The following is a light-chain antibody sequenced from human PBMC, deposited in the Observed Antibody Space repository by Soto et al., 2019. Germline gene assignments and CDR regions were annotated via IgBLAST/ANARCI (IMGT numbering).Light chain of an antibody. J-gene: IGKJ1*01. CDR1: QSVPSNF. CDR2: GVS. Sequence: EIVLTQSPGTLSLSPGERATLSCRASQSVPSNFVAWYQQKPGQAPILVIYGVSRRATGIPDRLSGSGSGTDFTLTISRLEPEDFAVYYCQQYDSSWTFGQGTKVEIK. V-gene: IGKV3-20*01. CDR3: QQYDSSWT.